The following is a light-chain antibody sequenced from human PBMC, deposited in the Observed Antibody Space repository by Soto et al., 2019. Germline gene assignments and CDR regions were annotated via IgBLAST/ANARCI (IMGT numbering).Light chain of an antibody. CDR3: SSYTSSTAYV. CDR1: SXDVGGYNY. J-gene: IGLJ1*01. CDR2: EVS. V-gene: IGLV2-14*01. Sequence: QSVLTQPASVSGSPGQSITISCTGTSXDVGGYNYVSWYQLHPGKASKLMVYEVSDRPSGVSNRFSGSKSGNTASLTISGLQAEDEADYYCSSYTSSTAYVFGTGTKVTVL.